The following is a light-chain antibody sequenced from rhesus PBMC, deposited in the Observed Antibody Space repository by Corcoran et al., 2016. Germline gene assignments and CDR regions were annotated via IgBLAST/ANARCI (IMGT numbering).Light chain of an antibody. CDR2: AAS. V-gene: IGKV1-43*01. J-gene: IGKJ1*01. Sequence: DIQMTQSPSSLSASAGDRVTITCRASQGISTSLNWYQQKPGKAPKRLIYAASRLESGVPSRFSGSGSRTEVTLTISSLQPEDFATYYCLQYNSNPWTFGQGTTVEIK. CDR3: LQYNSNPWT. CDR1: QGISTS.